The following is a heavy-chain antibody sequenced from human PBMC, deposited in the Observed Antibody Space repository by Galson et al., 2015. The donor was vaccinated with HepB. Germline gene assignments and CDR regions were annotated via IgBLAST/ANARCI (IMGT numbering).Heavy chain of an antibody. CDR3: AGVGSRGITKVRGVVY. Sequence: AGMLRPSETLSLTCAAYGGSFSGYYWSWNRQPPGKGLGGTGEINHSGSTNYNPSLKSRVTISVDTSKNQFSLKLSSVTAADTAVYYCAGVGSRGITKVRGVVYWGQGTLVTVSS. D-gene: IGHD3-10*01. J-gene: IGHJ4*02. CDR1: GGSFSGYY. V-gene: IGHV4-34*01. CDR2: INHSGST.